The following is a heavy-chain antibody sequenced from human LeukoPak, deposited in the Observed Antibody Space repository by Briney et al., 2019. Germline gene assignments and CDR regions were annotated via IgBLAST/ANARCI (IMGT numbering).Heavy chain of an antibody. V-gene: IGHV3-15*01. Sequence: GGSLRLSCAASGFTLNNAWISWVRQAPGKGLEWLGRIKRETDGGTIDYAAPVKGRFTISRDDSRNTLYLQMDSLKIEDTAVYYCTTDRYYDNSELQFQHWGQGTLVTVSS. J-gene: IGHJ1*01. D-gene: IGHD3-22*01. CDR2: IKRETDGGTI. CDR1: GFTLNNAW. CDR3: TTDRYYDNSELQFQH.